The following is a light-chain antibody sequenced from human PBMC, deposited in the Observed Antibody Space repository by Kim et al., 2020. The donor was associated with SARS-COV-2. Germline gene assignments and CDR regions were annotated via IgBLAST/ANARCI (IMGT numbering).Light chain of an antibody. CDR3: SSYTSVNALYV. Sequence: SITISCTGATSDVGGYDYVSWYQQHPGKVPRLIIYDVDNRPSGISNRFSGSKSGNTASLTISGLQAEDEADYYCSSYTSVNALYVFGAGTKVTVL. V-gene: IGLV2-14*03. CDR2: DVD. J-gene: IGLJ1*01. CDR1: TSDVGGYDY.